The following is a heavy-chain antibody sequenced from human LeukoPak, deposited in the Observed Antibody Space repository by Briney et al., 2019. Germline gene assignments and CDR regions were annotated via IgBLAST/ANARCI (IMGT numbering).Heavy chain of an antibody. V-gene: IGHV1-18*01. CDR1: GYTFTSYG. CDR2: ISAYNGNT. D-gene: IGHD2-8*01. CDR3: ARDPQYCTNGVCFNWFDP. Sequence: GSVKVSCKASGYTFTSYGISWVRQAPGQGLEWMGWISAYNGNTNYAQKLQGRVPMTPDTSTSTAYMELRSLRSDNTDVDYCARDPQYCTNGVCFNWFDPWGQGTLVTVSS. J-gene: IGHJ5*02.